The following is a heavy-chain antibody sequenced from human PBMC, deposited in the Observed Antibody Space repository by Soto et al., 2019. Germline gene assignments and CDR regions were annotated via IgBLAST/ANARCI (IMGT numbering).Heavy chain of an antibody. D-gene: IGHD6-19*01. CDR2: IYYSGST. Sequence: PSETLSLTCTVSGGSISSGVYYWSWIRQHPGKGLEWIGYIYYSGSTYYNPSLKSRVTISVDTSKDQFSLKLSSVTAADTAVYYCARHLIIAVAGTRGLDVWGKGTTVTVSS. V-gene: IGHV4-31*03. CDR1: GGSISSGVYY. CDR3: ARHLIIAVAGTRGLDV. J-gene: IGHJ6*04.